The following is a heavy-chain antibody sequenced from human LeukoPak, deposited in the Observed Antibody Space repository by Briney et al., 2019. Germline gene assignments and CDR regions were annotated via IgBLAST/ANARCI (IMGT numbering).Heavy chain of an antibody. CDR2: ITRSSIYI. J-gene: IGHJ4*02. Sequence: PGGSLRLSCAAPGFTFCSYSMNWVRQAPGKGLEWVSCITRSSIYIYYADSVKGRFTISRDNAKNSLYLQMNSLRAEDTAVYYCARGRYDSSGSYSLFDYWGQGTLVTVSS. V-gene: IGHV3-21*01. CDR3: ARGRYDSSGSYSLFDY. D-gene: IGHD3-22*01. CDR1: GFTFCSYS.